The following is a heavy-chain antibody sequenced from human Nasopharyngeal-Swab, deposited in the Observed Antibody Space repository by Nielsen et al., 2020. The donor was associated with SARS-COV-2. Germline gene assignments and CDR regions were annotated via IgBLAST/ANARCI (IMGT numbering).Heavy chain of an antibody. D-gene: IGHD6-19*01. CDR1: GFTFSSYA. V-gene: IGHV3-23*01. J-gene: IGHJ6*02. Sequence: GGSLRLSCAASGFTFSSYAMSWVRQAPGKGREGVSAISGSGGSTYYADSVKGRFTISRDNSKNTLYLQMNSLRAEDTAVYYCAKDLAVAGTGDYYYYYGMDVWGQGTTVTVSS. CDR2: ISGSGGST. CDR3: AKDLAVAGTGDYYYYYGMDV.